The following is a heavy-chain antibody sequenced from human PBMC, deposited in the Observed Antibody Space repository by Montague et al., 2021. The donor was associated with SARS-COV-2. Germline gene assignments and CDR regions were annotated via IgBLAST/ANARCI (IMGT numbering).Heavy chain of an antibody. J-gene: IGHJ4*02. Sequence: SLRLSCAASGFTFSSYAMSWVRHAPGKGLEWVSGISDSGGSTYYADSVKGRFTISRDNSKNTLYLQMNSLRAEDTAVYYCAKGGERITMIVVVITLADFDXWGQGALVTVSS. D-gene: IGHD3-22*01. V-gene: IGHV3-23*01. CDR1: GFTFSSYA. CDR2: ISDSGGST. CDR3: AKGGERITMIVVVITLADFDX.